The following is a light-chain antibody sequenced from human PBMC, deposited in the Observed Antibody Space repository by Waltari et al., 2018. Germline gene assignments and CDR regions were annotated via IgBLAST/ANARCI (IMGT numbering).Light chain of an antibody. Sequence: SYVLTQPPSVSVAPGQTARITCWGNNIGSKSVHWYQQKPGQAPVLVVYDDSDRPSGIRDRFSGSDSGKTATLSIRRVEAGDEADYYCQVWDSSSDHWVFGGGTKLTVL. V-gene: IGLV3-21*02. J-gene: IGLJ3*02. CDR3: QVWDSSSDHWV. CDR2: DDS. CDR1: NIGSKS.